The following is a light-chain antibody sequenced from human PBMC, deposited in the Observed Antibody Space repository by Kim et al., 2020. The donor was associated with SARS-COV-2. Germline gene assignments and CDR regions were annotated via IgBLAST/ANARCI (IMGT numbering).Light chain of an antibody. CDR3: QQSYSIPLT. CDR2: AAS. J-gene: IGKJ4*01. CDR1: QSISSY. Sequence: DIQMTQSPSSLSASVGDRVTITCRASQSISSYLNWYQQKPGKAPKLLIYAASSLQSGVPSRFSGSGSGTDFTLTISSLQPEDFATYYCQQSYSIPLTFGVGTKVDIK. V-gene: IGKV1-39*01.